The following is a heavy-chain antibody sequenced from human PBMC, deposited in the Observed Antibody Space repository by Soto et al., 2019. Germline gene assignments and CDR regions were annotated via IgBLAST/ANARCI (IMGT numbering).Heavy chain of an antibody. J-gene: IGHJ4*02. CDR3: VGGASQLWPLV. D-gene: IGHD5-18*01. CDR2: INNNGDTT. Sequence: GGSLRLSCSASGFTFSNYAMHWVRQSPGKGLEYVSAINNNGDTTYYADSVKGRFTISRDNSKNTLYLQMSSLRAEDPAVYYCVGGASQLWPLVWGQGTLVTVSS. CDR1: GFTFSNYA. V-gene: IGHV3-64D*08.